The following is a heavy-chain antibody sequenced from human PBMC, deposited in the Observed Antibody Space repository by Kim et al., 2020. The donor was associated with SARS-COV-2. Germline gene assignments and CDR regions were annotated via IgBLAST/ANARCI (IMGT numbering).Heavy chain of an antibody. Sequence: GGSLRLSCAASGFIFSSYVMTWIRQAPGKGLEWVSAIYSDGSSRYYADSVKGRFTISRDNSKNTLYVQMNSLRDEDTAVYYCAKGLRYWHFDLWGRGTLVTVSS. CDR3: AKGLRYWHFDL. V-gene: IGHV3-23*03. CDR2: IYSDGSSR. J-gene: IGHJ2*01. CDR1: GFIFSSYV.